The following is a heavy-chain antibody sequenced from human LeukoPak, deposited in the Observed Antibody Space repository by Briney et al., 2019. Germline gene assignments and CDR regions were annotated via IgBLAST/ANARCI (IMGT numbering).Heavy chain of an antibody. Sequence: GGSLRLSCAAYGFTFDDYTMHWVRQAPGKGLEWVSLITCDGGSTFYADSVKGRFTISRDNRKKSLYLQMNSLRTEDTALYYCATERQKYFDYWGQGTLVTVSS. V-gene: IGHV3-43*01. CDR1: GFTFDDYT. CDR3: ATERQKYFDY. CDR2: ITCDGGST. J-gene: IGHJ4*02.